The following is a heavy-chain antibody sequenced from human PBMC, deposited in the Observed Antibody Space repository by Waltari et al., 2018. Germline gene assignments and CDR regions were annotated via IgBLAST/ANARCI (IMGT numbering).Heavy chain of an antibody. V-gene: IGHV1-58*01. CDR1: GFTFTSSA. CDR2: IVVGSVNT. J-gene: IGHJ6*02. Sequence: QMQLVQSGPEVKKPGTSVKVSCKASGFTFTSSAVQWVRQARGQRLEWIGWIVVGSVNTNYAQKFQERVTITRDMSTSTAYMELSSLRSEDTAVYYCAAERSDYYGSGSYSYGMDVWGQGTTVTVSS. CDR3: AAERSDYYGSGSYSYGMDV. D-gene: IGHD3-10*01.